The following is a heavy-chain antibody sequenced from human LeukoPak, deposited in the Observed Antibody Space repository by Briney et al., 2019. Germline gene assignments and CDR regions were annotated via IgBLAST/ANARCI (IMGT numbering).Heavy chain of an antibody. V-gene: IGHV4-59*01. D-gene: IGHD5/OR15-5a*01. Sequence: SETLSLTCTVPGGSISSYFWNWIRQPPGQRLQWIGYMSNTGITKYNPALKSRVTISADTSKNQFSLILNSVTTADTAVYYCAKASVSTAVLFDSWGQGTLVAVSS. CDR3: AKASVSTAVLFDS. CDR1: GGSISSYF. J-gene: IGHJ4*02. CDR2: MSNTGIT.